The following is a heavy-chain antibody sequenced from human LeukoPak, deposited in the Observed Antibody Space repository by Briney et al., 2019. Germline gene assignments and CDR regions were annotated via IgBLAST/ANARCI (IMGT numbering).Heavy chain of an antibody. J-gene: IGHJ6*03. CDR2: ICSGGST. CDR1: GFTFSSYA. V-gene: IGHV3-53*01. CDR3: ARARPPKYYYYMDV. Sequence: GGSLRLSCAASGFTFSSYAMSWVRQAPGKGLEWVSVICSGGSTYYADSVKGRFTISRDNSKNTLYLQMNSLRAEDTAVYYCARARPPKYYYYMDVWGKGTTVTISS.